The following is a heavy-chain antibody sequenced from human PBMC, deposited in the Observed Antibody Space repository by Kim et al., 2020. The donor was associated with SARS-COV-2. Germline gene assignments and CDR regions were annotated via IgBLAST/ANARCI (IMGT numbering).Heavy chain of an antibody. CDR3: AAPGDYSPPDY. V-gene: IGHV3-30*04. CDR1: GFTFSSYA. Sequence: GGSLRLSCAASGFTFSSYAMHWVRQAPGKGLEWVAVISYDGSNKYYADSVKGRFTISRDNSKNTLYLQMNSLRAEDTAVYYCAAPGDYSPPDYWGQGTLVTVSS. D-gene: IGHD2-21*01. J-gene: IGHJ4*02. CDR2: ISYDGSNK.